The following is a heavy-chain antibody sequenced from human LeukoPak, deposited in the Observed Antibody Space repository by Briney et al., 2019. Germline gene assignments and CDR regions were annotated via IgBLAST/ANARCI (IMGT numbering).Heavy chain of an antibody. CDR2: ISGSGDNT. Sequence: GGSLRLSCAASGFIFSSYAMSWVRQAPGKGLEWVSSISGSGDNTYYAESVKGRFTISRDNSKNTLFLQMNSLRAKDTAVFYCAKRSGYTTGWFFDFWGQGTLVTVSS. V-gene: IGHV3-23*01. CDR1: GFIFSSYA. CDR3: AKRSGYTTGWFFDF. J-gene: IGHJ4*02. D-gene: IGHD6-19*01.